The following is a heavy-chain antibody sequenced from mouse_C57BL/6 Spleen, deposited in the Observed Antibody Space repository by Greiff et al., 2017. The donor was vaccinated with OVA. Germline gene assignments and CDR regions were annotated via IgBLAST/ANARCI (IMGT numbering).Heavy chain of an antibody. D-gene: IGHD1-1*01. CDR3: AILLGFAY. V-gene: IGHV5-17*01. CDR2: ISSGSSTI. Sequence: EVQLVESGGGLVKPGGSLQLSCAASGFTFRDYGMHWVRPAPEKGLEWVAYISSGSSTIYYADTVKGRFTISRDNAKNTLFLQMTILRSEDTAMYYCAILLGFAYWGQGTLVTVSA. CDR1: GFTFRDYG. J-gene: IGHJ3*01.